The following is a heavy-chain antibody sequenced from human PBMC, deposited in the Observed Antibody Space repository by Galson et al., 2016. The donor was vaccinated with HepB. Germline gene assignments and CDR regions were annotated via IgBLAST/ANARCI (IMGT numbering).Heavy chain of an antibody. J-gene: IGHJ4*03. D-gene: IGHD3-3*01. V-gene: IGHV1-2*04. CDR2: INVESGDT. CDR1: GYTFTGNY. CDR3: VLDLCSSSTCHQSFDI. Sequence: SVKVSCKASGYTFTGNYVHWVRQAPGQGLDYVGWINVESGDTKSPQKFQGCVTITRDDSINPVYMELSRLTSDDSGVYYCVLDLCSSSTCHQSFDIWGQGTLVTVSS.